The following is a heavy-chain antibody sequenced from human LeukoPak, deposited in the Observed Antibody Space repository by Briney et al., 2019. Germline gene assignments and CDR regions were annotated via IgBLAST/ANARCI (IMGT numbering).Heavy chain of an antibody. Sequence: PGRSLRLSCAASGFTFDDYAMHWVRHAPGKGLEWVSGISWNSGSIGYADSVKGRFTISRDNAKNSLYLQMNSLRAEDTALYYCAKDYYYDSSGYRDYWGQGTLVTVSS. CDR1: GFTFDDYA. D-gene: IGHD3-22*01. J-gene: IGHJ4*02. CDR3: AKDYYYDSSGYRDY. CDR2: ISWNSGSI. V-gene: IGHV3-9*01.